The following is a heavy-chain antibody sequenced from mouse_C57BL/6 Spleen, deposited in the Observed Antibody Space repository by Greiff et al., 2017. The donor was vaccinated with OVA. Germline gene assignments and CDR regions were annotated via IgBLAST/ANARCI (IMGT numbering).Heavy chain of an antibody. V-gene: IGHV1-15*01. D-gene: IGHD3-2*02. CDR1: GYTFTDYE. J-gene: IGHJ2*01. CDR2: IDPETGGT. CDR3: TQDSAGCPYCFDY. Sequence: VQLQQSGAELVRPGASVTLSCKASGYTFTDYEMHWVKQRPVHGLEWIGAIDPETGGTAYNQKFKGKAILTADKSSSTAYMELRSLTSEDSAVYYCTQDSAGCPYCFDYWGQGTTLTVSS.